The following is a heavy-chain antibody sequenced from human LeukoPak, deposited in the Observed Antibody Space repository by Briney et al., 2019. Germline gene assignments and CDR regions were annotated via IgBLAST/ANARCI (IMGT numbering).Heavy chain of an antibody. J-gene: IGHJ4*02. CDR2: IFYIGST. V-gene: IGHV4-59*01. CDR1: GGSITTYY. CDR3: ARDDLGSGLFSY. D-gene: IGHD6-19*01. Sequence: SETLSLXCTVSGGSITTYYWTWIRQPPGKGLEWVGNIFYIGSTNYNPSLKSRVTISVDTSKNQFSLKLRSLTAADTAVYYCARDDLGSGLFSYWGQGTLVTVSS.